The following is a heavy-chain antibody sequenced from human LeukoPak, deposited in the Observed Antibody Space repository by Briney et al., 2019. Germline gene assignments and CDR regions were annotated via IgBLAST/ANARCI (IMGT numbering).Heavy chain of an antibody. Sequence: PSETLSLTCTVSGGSISSSSYYWGWIRQPPGKGLEWIGSIYYSGSTNYNPSLKSRVTISVDTSKNQFSLKLSSVTAADTAVYYCAGRVIRYFDWLKVPGWFDPWGQGTLVTVSS. CDR1: GGSISSSSYY. V-gene: IGHV4-39*07. CDR2: IYYSGST. J-gene: IGHJ5*02. D-gene: IGHD3-9*01. CDR3: AGRVIRYFDWLKVPGWFDP.